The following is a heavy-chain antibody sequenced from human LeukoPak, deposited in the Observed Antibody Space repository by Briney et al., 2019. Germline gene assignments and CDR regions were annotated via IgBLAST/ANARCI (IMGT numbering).Heavy chain of an antibody. Sequence: PSETLSLTCTVSGGSISSSSYYWVWMRQPPGKGLEWIGSIYYSGSTYYNPSLKSRVTISVDTSKNQFSLRLNSVTAAYTAGYYCARHTSMVRGVMKYYFDYWGQGTLATVSS. CDR3: ARHTSMVRGVMKYYFDY. CDR2: IYYSGST. V-gene: IGHV4-39*01. D-gene: IGHD3-10*01. J-gene: IGHJ4*02. CDR1: GGSISSSSYY.